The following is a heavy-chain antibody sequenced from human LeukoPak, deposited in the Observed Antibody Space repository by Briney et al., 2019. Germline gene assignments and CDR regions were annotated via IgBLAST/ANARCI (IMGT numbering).Heavy chain of an antibody. CDR1: GGSISSYY. Sequence: SETLSLTCTVSGGSISSYYWSWIRQPPGKGLEWIGYIYYSGSTNYNPSLKSRVTISVDTSNNQFSLKLSSVTAADTAVYYCARAKIDFWSLFDYWGQGTLVTVSS. D-gene: IGHD3-3*01. CDR2: IYYSGST. J-gene: IGHJ4*02. CDR3: ARAKIDFWSLFDY. V-gene: IGHV4-59*01.